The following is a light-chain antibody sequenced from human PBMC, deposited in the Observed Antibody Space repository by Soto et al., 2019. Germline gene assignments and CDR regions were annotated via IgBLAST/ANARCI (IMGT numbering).Light chain of an antibody. CDR3: QQYNNWPLT. CDR2: GAS. V-gene: IGKV3-15*01. J-gene: IGKJ4*01. Sequence: EIVMTQSPATLSVSPGERVTLSCRARQSVSSNLAWYQQKPGQAPRLLIYGASTRATGIPARFSGSGSGTESTLTISSLQSEDFAVYYCQQYNNWPLTFGGGTKVEIK. CDR1: QSVSSN.